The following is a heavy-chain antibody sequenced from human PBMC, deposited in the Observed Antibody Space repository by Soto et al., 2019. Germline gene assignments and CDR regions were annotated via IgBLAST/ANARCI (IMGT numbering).Heavy chain of an antibody. J-gene: IGHJ4*02. V-gene: IGHV4-30-4*01. D-gene: IGHD4-4*01. CDR3: ARSDNYVPFDH. Sequence: QEQLQESGPGLVKPSQTLSLTCTVSGGSISSGDYYWSWIRQPPGKGLEWIGYIYYSGFTYYNPSLNSRLTMSVDTSKNQFSLKLSSVIAADTAVYYCARSDNYVPFDHWGQGTLVTVSS. CDR1: GGSISSGDYY. CDR2: IYYSGFT.